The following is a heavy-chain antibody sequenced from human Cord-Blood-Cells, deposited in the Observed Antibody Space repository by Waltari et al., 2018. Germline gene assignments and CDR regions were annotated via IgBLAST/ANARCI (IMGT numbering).Heavy chain of an antibody. V-gene: IGHV1-46*01. CDR3: ARSRDGYNCDY. CDR1: GYTFTSYY. J-gene: IGHJ4*02. D-gene: IGHD5-12*01. Sequence: QVQLVQSGAEVKKPGASVKVSCKASGYTFTSYYMHWVRHAPGQGLEWMGISNPSGGSTSHAQKFQGRVTMTRDTSTSTVYMELSSLRSEDTAVYYCARSRDGYNCDYWCQGTLVTVSS. CDR2: SNPSGGST.